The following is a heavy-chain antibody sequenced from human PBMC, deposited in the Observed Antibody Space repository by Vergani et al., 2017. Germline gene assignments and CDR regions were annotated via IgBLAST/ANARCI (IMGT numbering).Heavy chain of an antibody. V-gene: IGHV1-3*01. J-gene: IGHJ5*02. Sequence: QVQLVQSGAEVKKPGASVKVSCKASGYTFTSYAMHWVRQAPGQRLEWMGWINAGNGNTKYSQKFQGRVTITRETSESTAYMELSSLRSEDTAVYYCARERFIAAAAPAWFDPWGQGTLVTVSS. CDR3: ARERFIAAAAPAWFDP. D-gene: IGHD6-13*01. CDR2: INAGNGNT. CDR1: GYTFTSYA.